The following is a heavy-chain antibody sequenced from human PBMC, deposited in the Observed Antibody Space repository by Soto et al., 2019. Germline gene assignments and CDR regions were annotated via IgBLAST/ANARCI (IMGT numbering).Heavy chain of an antibody. V-gene: IGHV4-59*01. CDR1: GGSISSYY. CDR3: AGGVLGYCSGGSCPTAQYYFDY. CDR2: IYYSGST. J-gene: IGHJ4*02. D-gene: IGHD2-15*01. Sequence: PSETLSLTCTVSGGSISSYYWSWIRQPPGKGLEWIGYIYYSGSTNYNPSLKSRVTISVDTSKNQFSLKLSSVTAADTAVYYCAGGVLGYCSGGSCPTAQYYFDYWGQGTLVTVS.